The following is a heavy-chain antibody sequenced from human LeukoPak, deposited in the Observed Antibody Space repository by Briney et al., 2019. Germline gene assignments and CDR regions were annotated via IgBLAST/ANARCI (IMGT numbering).Heavy chain of an antibody. J-gene: IGHJ6*02. CDR1: GYTFTSYG. V-gene: IGHV1-18*01. CDR2: ISAYNGNT. CDR3: ARDIGSGWFDYYYYYGMDV. D-gene: IGHD6-19*01. Sequence: GASVKVSCKASGYTFTSYGISWVRQAPGQGLEWMGWISAYNGNTNYAQKLQGRVTITTDTSTSTAYMELRSLRSDDTAVYYCARDIGSGWFDYYYYYGMDVWGQGTTVTVSS.